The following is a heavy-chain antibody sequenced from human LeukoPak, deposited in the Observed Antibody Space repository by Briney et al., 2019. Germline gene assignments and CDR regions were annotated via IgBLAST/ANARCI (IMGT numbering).Heavy chain of an antibody. V-gene: IGHV3-48*03. CDR1: GFTFSSYE. Sequence: GGSLRLSCAASGFTFSSYEVNWVRQAPGKGLEWVSYISNSGRTKYYADSVKGRFTISRDNAKNSLYLQMNSLRAEDTAVYYCARISTTVTSNYWGQGTLVTVSS. D-gene: IGHD4-17*01. CDR2: ISNSGRTK. CDR3: ARISTTVTSNY. J-gene: IGHJ4*02.